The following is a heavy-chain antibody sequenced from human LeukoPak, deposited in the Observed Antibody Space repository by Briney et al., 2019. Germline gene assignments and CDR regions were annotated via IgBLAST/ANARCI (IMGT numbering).Heavy chain of an antibody. V-gene: IGHV1-69*04. D-gene: IGHD2-2*03. J-gene: IGHJ6*02. CDR3: ARELDIVVVPAAMTGYYGMDV. Sequence: SVKVSCKASGGTFSSYAISWVRQAPGQGLEWMGRIIPIFGIANYAQKFQGRVTITADKSTSTAYMELSSLRSEDTAVYHCARELDIVVVPAAMTGYYGMDVWGQGTTVTVSS. CDR2: IIPIFGIA. CDR1: GGTFSSYA.